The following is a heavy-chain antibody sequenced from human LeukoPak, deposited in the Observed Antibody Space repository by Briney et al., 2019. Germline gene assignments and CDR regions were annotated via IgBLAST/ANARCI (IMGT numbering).Heavy chain of an antibody. CDR2: ISSSGSTI. Sequence: GGSLRPSCAAYGFTFSSYEMNWVRQAPGKGLEWVSYISSSGSTIYYADSVKGRFTISRDNAKNSLYLQMNSLRAEDTAVYYCARVRYSSGWSDYWGQGTLVTVSS. J-gene: IGHJ4*02. CDR1: GFTFSSYE. CDR3: ARVRYSSGWSDY. V-gene: IGHV3-48*03. D-gene: IGHD6-19*01.